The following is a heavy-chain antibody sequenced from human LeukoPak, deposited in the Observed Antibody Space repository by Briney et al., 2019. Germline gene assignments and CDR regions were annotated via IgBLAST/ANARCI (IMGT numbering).Heavy chain of an antibody. Sequence: PGGSLRLSCAASGFTFSSYWMSWVRQAPGKGLEWVANIKQDGSEKYYVDSVKGRFTISRDNAKNSLYLQMNSLRAEDTAVYYCARERARMVRGDDYWGQGTLVTVSS. CDR1: GFTFSSYW. CDR2: IKQDGSEK. V-gene: IGHV3-7*01. D-gene: IGHD3-10*01. J-gene: IGHJ4*02. CDR3: ARERARMVRGDDY.